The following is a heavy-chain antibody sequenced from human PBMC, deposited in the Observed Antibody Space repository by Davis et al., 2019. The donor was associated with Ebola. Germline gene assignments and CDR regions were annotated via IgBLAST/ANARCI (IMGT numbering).Heavy chain of an antibody. D-gene: IGHD5-18*01. CDR2: ISSSSSTT. V-gene: IGHV3-48*01. CDR3: AKDGEQLWLLCDY. CDR1: GFTFSIYS. Sequence: GESLKISCAASGFTFSIYSMNWVRQAPGKGLEWVSYISSSSSTTYYADSVKGRFTISRDNSKNTLYLQMNSLRAEDTAVYYCAKDGEQLWLLCDYWGQGTLVTVSS. J-gene: IGHJ4*02.